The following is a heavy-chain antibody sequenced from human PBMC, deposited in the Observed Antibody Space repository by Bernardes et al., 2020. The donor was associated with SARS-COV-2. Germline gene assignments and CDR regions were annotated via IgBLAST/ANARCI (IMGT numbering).Heavy chain of an antibody. CDR3: ARVSRAAAGSFDY. J-gene: IGHJ4*02. D-gene: IGHD6-13*01. CDR2: ISSSSSYL. V-gene: IGHV3-21*01. CDR1: GFTFSSYS. Sequence: GGSLRLSCAASGFTFSSYSMNWVRQAPGTGLEWVSSISSSSSYLYYADSVKGRFTISRDNAKNSLYLQMNSLRAEDTAVYYCARVSRAAAGSFDYWGQGTLVTVSS.